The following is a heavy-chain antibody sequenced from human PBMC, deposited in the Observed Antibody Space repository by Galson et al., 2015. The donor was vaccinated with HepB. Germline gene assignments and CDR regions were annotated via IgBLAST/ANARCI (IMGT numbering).Heavy chain of an antibody. CDR3: ATGFSMIVPRV. D-gene: IGHD3-22*01. Sequence: SLRLSCAAAGFTCLDYGLCWVRQAPGKVLEWVAGMNWNGGSTAVADSVKVRFTISRDNAKNSLYLQMNSRRAEDTDVDYRATGFSMIVPRVWGQGALVTVTS. V-gene: IGHV3-20*04. CDR1: GFTCLDYG. J-gene: IGHJ4*02. CDR2: MNWNGGST.